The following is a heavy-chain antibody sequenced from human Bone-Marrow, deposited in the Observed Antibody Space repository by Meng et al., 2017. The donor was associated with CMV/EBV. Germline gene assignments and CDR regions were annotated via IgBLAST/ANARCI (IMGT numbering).Heavy chain of an antibody. D-gene: IGHD2-15*01. CDR1: TSHG. CDR2: ISAYNGNT. J-gene: IGHJ4*02. V-gene: IGHV1-18*01. CDR3: ARDLYCSGGSCYSTPKAWVDY. Sequence: TSHGISWVRQAPGQGLEWMGWISAYNGNTNYAQKLQGRVTMTTDTSTSTAYMELRSLRSDDTAIYYCARDLYCSGGSCYSTPKAWVDYWGQGTLVTVSS.